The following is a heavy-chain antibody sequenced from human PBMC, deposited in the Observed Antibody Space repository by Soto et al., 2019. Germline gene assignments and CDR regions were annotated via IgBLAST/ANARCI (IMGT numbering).Heavy chain of an antibody. Sequence: ASETLSLTCTVSGGSISSYYWSWIRQPPGKGLEWIGYIYYSGSTNYNPSLKSRVTISVDTSKNQFSLKLSSVTAADTAVYYCARGDSSGWYGLFDYWGQGTLVTVSS. D-gene: IGHD6-19*01. CDR1: GGSISSYY. V-gene: IGHV4-59*01. CDR3: ARGDSSGWYGLFDY. CDR2: IYYSGST. J-gene: IGHJ4*02.